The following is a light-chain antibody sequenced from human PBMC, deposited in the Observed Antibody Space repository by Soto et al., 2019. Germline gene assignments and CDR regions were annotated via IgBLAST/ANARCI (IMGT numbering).Light chain of an antibody. CDR1: SSDVGGYDY. CDR2: EVN. J-gene: IGLJ3*02. CDR3: NSHGGSNNFWV. Sequence: QSVLTQPASVSGSPGQSITISCTGTSSDVGGYDYVSWYQQHPGKAPRLMIYEVNKRPSGVPDRFSGSKSGNMASLTVSGLQAEDEADYYCNSHGGSNNFWVFGGGTKLTVL. V-gene: IGLV2-8*01.